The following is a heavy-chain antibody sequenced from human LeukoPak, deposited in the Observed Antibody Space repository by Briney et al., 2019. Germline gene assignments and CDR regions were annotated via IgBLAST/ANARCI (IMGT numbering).Heavy chain of an antibody. CDR2: FSGSGGDT. J-gene: IGHJ5*02. CDR1: GFTFSSYA. CDR3: ARASYDSSGYYYADWFDP. D-gene: IGHD3-22*01. Sequence: PGGSLRLSCAASGFTFSSYAMSWVRQAPGKGLEWVSAFSGSGGDTYYADSVKGRFTISRDNSKNTLYLQMNSLRGEDTAVYYCARASYDSSGYYYADWFDPWGQGTLVTVSS. V-gene: IGHV3-23*01.